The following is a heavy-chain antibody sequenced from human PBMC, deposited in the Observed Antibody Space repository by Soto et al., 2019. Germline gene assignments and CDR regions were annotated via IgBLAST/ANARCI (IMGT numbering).Heavy chain of an antibody. CDR2: IGGSGGWT. Sequence: GGSLRLSCAASGFTFSSYAMNWARQAPGKGLEWVSGIGGSGGWTSYADSVKGRFTISRDNSKNTLYLQMDSLRAEDSAVYYCAKTWRNDRLSAVDVWGQGTTVTVSS. D-gene: IGHD1-1*01. CDR3: AKTWRNDRLSAVDV. CDR1: GFTFSSYA. V-gene: IGHV3-23*01. J-gene: IGHJ6*02.